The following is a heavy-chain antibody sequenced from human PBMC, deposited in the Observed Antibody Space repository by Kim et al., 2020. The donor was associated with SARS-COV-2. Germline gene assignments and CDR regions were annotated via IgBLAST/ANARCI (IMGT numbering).Heavy chain of an antibody. CDR3: ARAKRFLEWFISGGGMDV. J-gene: IGHJ6*02. D-gene: IGHD3-3*01. CDR2: INTNTGNP. CDR1: GYTFTSYA. V-gene: IGHV7-4-1*02. Sequence: ASVKVSCKASGYTFTSYAMNWVRQAPGQGLEWMGWINTNTGNPTYAQGFTGRFVFSLDTSVSTAYLQISSLKAEDTAVYYCARAKRFLEWFISGGGMDVWGQGTTVTVSS.